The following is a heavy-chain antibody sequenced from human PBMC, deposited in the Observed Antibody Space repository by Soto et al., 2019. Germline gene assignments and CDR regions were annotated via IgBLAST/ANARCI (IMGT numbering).Heavy chain of an antibody. Sequence: GASVKVSCKASGGTFSSFAISWVRQAPGQGLQWMGGIIPIFGSAAYTQHFQGRVTITADESTTTAYMELSSLRSEDTAVYYCARGLRGLMAAAGTDLYYYGMDVWGQGTAVTVSS. D-gene: IGHD6-13*01. V-gene: IGHV1-69*13. CDR3: ARGLRGLMAAAGTDLYYYGMDV. J-gene: IGHJ6*02. CDR2: IIPIFGSA. CDR1: GGTFSSFA.